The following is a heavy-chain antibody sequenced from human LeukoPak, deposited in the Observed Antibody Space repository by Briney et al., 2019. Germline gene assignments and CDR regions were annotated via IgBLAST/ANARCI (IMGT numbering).Heavy chain of an antibody. D-gene: IGHD6-6*01. Sequence: SETLSLTCAVYGGSFSGYYWSWIRQPPGKGLEWIGEINHSGSTNYNPSLKSRVTISVDTSKNQFSLKLSSVTAADTAVYYCARAMIAAGLNFDYWGQGTLVTVSS. CDR3: ARAMIAAGLNFDY. CDR1: GGSFSGYY. J-gene: IGHJ4*02. V-gene: IGHV4-34*01. CDR2: INHSGST.